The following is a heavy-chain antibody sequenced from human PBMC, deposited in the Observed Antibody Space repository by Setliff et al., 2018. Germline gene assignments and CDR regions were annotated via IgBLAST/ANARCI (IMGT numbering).Heavy chain of an antibody. CDR3: ARRETYYNFWSGYYAY. Sequence: SETLSLTCTVSGGSISVYYWTWFRQPPGKGLEWIGYISSGSTNYNPSLKSRVTISVDPSKNQFSLKLSSVTAADTAVYYCARRETYYNFWSGYYAYWGQGTLVTVSS. V-gene: IGHV4-4*08. D-gene: IGHD3-3*01. CDR2: ISSGST. CDR1: GGSISVYY. J-gene: IGHJ4*02.